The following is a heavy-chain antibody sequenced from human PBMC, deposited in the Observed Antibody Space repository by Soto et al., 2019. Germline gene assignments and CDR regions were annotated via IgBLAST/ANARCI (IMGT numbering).Heavy chain of an antibody. CDR1: VSRFSNYV. D-gene: IGHD2-2*02. V-gene: IGHV1-69*06. J-gene: IGHJ4*02. CDR2: IIPIFNST. Sequence: QVQLVQSGAEVKTPGSSLKVSCTVSVSRFSNYVISWVRQAPGHGLEWLGRIIPIFNSTQYAQRFQGRVTITADKSTNTASLALSSLSSDDTAVYYCAREGRGKKAGYNGLVSLGYWGQGTLVTVSS. CDR3: AREGRGKKAGYNGLVSLGY.